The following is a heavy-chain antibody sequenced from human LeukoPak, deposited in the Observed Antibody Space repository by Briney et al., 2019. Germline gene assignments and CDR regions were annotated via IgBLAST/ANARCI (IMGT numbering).Heavy chain of an antibody. D-gene: IGHD1-26*01. V-gene: IGHV1-8*01. J-gene: IGHJ4*02. CDR1: GYSFTSND. CDR2: MNPNSGNT. Sequence: ASVKVSCKASGYSFTSNDINWVRQAIGQGLEWMGWMNPNSGNTGYAQKFQGRVTMTRNTSISTAYMELSSLRSEDTAVYYCARGRNGVTTAYWGQGTLVTVSS. CDR3: ARGRNGVTTAY.